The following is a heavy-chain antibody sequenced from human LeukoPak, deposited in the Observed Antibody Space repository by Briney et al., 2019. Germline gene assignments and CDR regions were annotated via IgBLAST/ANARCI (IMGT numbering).Heavy chain of an antibody. Sequence: GGSLRLSCAASGFTFSIYAMSWVRQAPGKGLGWVSTISSNGDSTYYVDSVKGRFTISRDNSKNTLYLQMNSLRAEDTAVYYCAKARRDGYNFVDYWGQGTLVTVSS. V-gene: IGHV3-23*01. D-gene: IGHD5-24*01. CDR3: AKARRDGYNFVDY. CDR2: ISSNGDST. J-gene: IGHJ4*02. CDR1: GFTFSIYA.